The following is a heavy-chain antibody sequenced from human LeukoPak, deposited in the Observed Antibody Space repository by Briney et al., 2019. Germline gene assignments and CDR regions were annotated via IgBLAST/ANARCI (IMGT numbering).Heavy chain of an antibody. J-gene: IGHJ3*02. CDR1: GGSISSYY. CDR3: ARYQTPIAAAGSRYAFDI. CDR2: IYYSGST. D-gene: IGHD6-13*01. V-gene: IGHV4-59*01. Sequence: PSETLSLTCTVSGGSISSYYWSRIRQPPGKGLEWIGYIYYSGSTNYNPSLKSRVTMLVDTSKNQFSLKLSSVTAADTAVYYCARYQTPIAAAGSRYAFDIWGQGTMVTVSS.